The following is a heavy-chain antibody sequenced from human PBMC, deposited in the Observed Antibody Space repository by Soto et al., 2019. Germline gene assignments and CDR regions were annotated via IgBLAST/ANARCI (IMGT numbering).Heavy chain of an antibody. J-gene: IGHJ6*02. Sequence: EVQLLESGGGLVQPGGSLRLSCAASGFTFSSYAMSWVRQAPGKGLEWVSAISGSGGSTYYADSVKGRFTISRDNSKNTQYLQMNSLRAEDTAVYYCANLAVAGTIGYYYYGMDVWGQGTTVTVSS. CDR2: ISGSGGST. D-gene: IGHD6-19*01. CDR1: GFTFSSYA. V-gene: IGHV3-23*01. CDR3: ANLAVAGTIGYYYYGMDV.